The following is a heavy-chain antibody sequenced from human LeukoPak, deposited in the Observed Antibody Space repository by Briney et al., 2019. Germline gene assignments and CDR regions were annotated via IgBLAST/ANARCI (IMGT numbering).Heavy chain of an antibody. CDR2: IYPGDSDT. D-gene: IGHD2-15*01. Sequence: GESLKISCKGSGYRFTSDWIGWVRQMPGKGLEWMGIIYPGDSDTRYSPSFQGQVTISADKSVNTAYLQWSSLKASDTAMYYCARLSGRVVCSAGSCYIDSWGQGTLVTVSS. J-gene: IGHJ4*02. CDR3: ARLSGRVVCSAGSCYIDS. CDR1: GYRFTSDW. V-gene: IGHV5-51*01.